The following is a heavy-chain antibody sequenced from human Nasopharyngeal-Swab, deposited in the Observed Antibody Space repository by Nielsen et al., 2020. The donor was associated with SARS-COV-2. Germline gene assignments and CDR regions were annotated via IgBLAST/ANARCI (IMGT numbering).Heavy chain of an antibody. Sequence: GESLKISCAASGFTFSDYYMSWIRQAPGKGLEWVSYISSSGSTIYYADSVKGRFTISRDNSKNTLYLQMNSLRAEDTAVYYCAKDEAYYDFWSGYYAYYYMDVWGKGTTVTVSS. J-gene: IGHJ6*03. D-gene: IGHD3-3*01. CDR3: AKDEAYYDFWSGYYAYYYMDV. CDR1: GFTFSDYY. V-gene: IGHV3-11*04. CDR2: ISSSGSTI.